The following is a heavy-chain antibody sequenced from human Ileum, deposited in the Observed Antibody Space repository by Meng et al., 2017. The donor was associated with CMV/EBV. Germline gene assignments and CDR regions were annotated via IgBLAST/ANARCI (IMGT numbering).Heavy chain of an antibody. CDR2: MNPNSGNT. CDR1: GYTFTSYD. CDR3: AREGASSGYYYEYYYYGMDV. D-gene: IGHD3-22*01. V-gene: IGHV1-8*03. Sequence: ASVKVSCKASGYTFTSYDINWVRQATGQGLEWMGWMNPNSGNTGYAQKFQGRVTITRNTSISTAYMELSSLRSEDTAVYYCAREGASSGYYYEYYYYGMDVWGQGTTVTVSS. J-gene: IGHJ6*02.